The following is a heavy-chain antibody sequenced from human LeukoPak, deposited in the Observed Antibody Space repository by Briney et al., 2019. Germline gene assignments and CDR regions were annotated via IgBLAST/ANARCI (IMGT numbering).Heavy chain of an antibody. CDR1: GYSISSGYY. V-gene: IGHV4-38-2*02. Sequence: SETLSLTCTVSGYSISSGYYWGWIRQPPGKGLEWIGSIYHIGSTYDNPSLKSRLTISVDTSKNQFSLKLSSVTAADTAVYYCAREDTDNSGWIRNLDSWGQGTLVTVSS. CDR3: AREDTDNSGWIRNLDS. J-gene: IGHJ4*02. D-gene: IGHD6-19*01. CDR2: IYHIGST.